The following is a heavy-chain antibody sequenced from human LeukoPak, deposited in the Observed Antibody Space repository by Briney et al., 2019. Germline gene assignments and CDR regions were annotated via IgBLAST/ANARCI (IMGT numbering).Heavy chain of an antibody. J-gene: IGHJ4*02. Sequence: GGSLRLSCAASGFTFSSYWMHWVRQAPGKGLVWVSRINSDGSSTSYADSVKGRFTISRDNAKNTLYLQMNSLRAEDTAVYYCARGDSSSWRGEKYYFDYWGQGTLVTVSS. V-gene: IGHV3-74*01. CDR1: GFTFSSYW. CDR2: INSDGSST. D-gene: IGHD6-13*01. CDR3: ARGDSSSWRGEKYYFDY.